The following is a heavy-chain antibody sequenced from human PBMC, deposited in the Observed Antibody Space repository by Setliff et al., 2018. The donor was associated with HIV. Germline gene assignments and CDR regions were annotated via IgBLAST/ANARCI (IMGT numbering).Heavy chain of an antibody. CDR3: ARDSSEYFDFSSGDFHYMDV. V-gene: IGHV7-4-1*02. CDR2: INTNSWIP. Sequence: GASVKVSCKASGYSFSRFSINWVRQAPGQGLEWMGWINTNSWIPTYAQGFTGRLVFSLDTTVRTAYLEISDLRADDTGVYYCARDSSEYFDFSSGDFHYMDVWGKGTTVTVSS. D-gene: IGHD3-3*01. CDR1: GYSFSRFS. J-gene: IGHJ6*03.